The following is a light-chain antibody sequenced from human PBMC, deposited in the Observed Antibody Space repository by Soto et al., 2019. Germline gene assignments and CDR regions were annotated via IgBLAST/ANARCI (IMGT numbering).Light chain of an antibody. CDR1: SSDVGGYNY. J-gene: IGLJ1*01. V-gene: IGLV2-8*01. CDR2: EVS. Sequence: QSALTQPPSASGSPGQSVTIFCTGTSSDVGGYNYVSWYQQHPGKAPKLMIYEVSKRPSGVPDRFSGSKSGNTASLTVSGLQAEDEADYYCSSYAGSKNFVFGTGTKVTVL. CDR3: SSYAGSKNFV.